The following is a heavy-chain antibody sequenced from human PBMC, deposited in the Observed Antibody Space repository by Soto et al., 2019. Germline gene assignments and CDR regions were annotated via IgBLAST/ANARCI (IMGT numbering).Heavy chain of an antibody. Sequence: SETLSLTCAVDGGSFSGYYWSWIRQPPGKGLEWIGEINHSGSTNYNPSLKSRVTISVDTSKNQFSLKLSSVTAADTAVYCCARPGITGTIGGGWFDPWGQGTLVTVSS. CDR1: GGSFSGYY. D-gene: IGHD1-7*01. J-gene: IGHJ5*02. V-gene: IGHV4-34*01. CDR2: INHSGST. CDR3: ARPGITGTIGGGWFDP.